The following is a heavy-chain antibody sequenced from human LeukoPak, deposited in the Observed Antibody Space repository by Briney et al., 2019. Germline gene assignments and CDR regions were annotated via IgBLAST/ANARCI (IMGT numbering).Heavy chain of an antibody. V-gene: IGHV1-18*01. Sequence: GASVKVSCKASGYSFNRYGISWLRQAPGQGLEWMGWISAYDGNTNYLQKFQGRVTMTIDTSTSTAYMELRSLRSDDTAVYYCARDKVIASAGTPNWFDPWGQGTQVTVSS. CDR1: GYSFNRYG. D-gene: IGHD6-13*01. J-gene: IGHJ5*02. CDR3: ARDKVIASAGTPNWFDP. CDR2: ISAYDGNT.